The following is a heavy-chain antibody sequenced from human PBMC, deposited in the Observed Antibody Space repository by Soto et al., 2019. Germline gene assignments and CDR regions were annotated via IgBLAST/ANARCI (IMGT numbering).Heavy chain of an antibody. CDR2: ISSNSAYI. D-gene: IGHD6-13*01. Sequence: PVGSLRLSCAASGFTFRSFTMNWVRQAQGRGLEWVSTISSNSAYIYYTDALRGRFTISRDNAKNSLHLQMNSLRAEDTAVYYCTRDASRDSSARGWFDPWGPGTLVTVSS. CDR3: TRDASRDSSARGWFDP. V-gene: IGHV3-21*01. J-gene: IGHJ5*02. CDR1: GFTFRSFT.